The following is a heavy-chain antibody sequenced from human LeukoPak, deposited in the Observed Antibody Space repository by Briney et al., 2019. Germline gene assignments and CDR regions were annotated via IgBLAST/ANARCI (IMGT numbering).Heavy chain of an antibody. D-gene: IGHD3-16*01. Sequence: PSGTLSLTCGVSGGSISDTNWWTWFRQPPGKGLEWIGEVNLQGSTNYNPSLKSRVAISVDKSENHISLKLTSVTAADTAVYYCAREGGAYRPLDHSGQGTLVTVAS. CDR1: GGSISDTNW. V-gene: IGHV4-4*02. CDR2: VNLQGST. J-gene: IGHJ4*02. CDR3: AREGGAYRPLDH.